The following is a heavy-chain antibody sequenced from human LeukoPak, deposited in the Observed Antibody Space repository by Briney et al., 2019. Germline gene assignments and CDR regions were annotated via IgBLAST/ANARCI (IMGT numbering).Heavy chain of an antibody. D-gene: IGHD3-22*01. J-gene: IGHJ4*02. CDR1: AFTFNTFDNFA. CDR3: ASSSMIVVSPFDY. Sequence: GGSLRLSCSVSAFTFNTFDNFAMNWVRQAPGKGLEWVAAISESGASTYYAASVKGRFTISRDNSENTLYLQMHGLRAGDTAVYYCASSSMIVVSPFDYRGQGTLVTVSS. V-gene: IGHV3-23*01. CDR2: ISESGAST.